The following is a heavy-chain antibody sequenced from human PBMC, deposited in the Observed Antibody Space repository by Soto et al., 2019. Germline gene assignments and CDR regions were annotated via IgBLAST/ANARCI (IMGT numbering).Heavy chain of an antibody. J-gene: IGHJ4*02. V-gene: IGHV3-20*04. CDR2: INWNGGST. CDR3: ARDFSARTLLWFPGY. CDR1: GFTFDDYG. D-gene: IGHD3-10*01. Sequence: GGSLRLSCAASGFTFDDYGMSWVRQAPGKGLEWVSGINWNGGSTGYADSVKGRFTISRDNAKNSLYLQMNSLRAEDTALYYCARDFSARTLLWFPGYWGQGTLVTVSS.